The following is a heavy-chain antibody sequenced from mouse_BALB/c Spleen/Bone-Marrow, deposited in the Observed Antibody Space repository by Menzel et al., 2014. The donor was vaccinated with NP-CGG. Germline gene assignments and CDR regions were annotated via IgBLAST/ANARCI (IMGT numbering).Heavy chain of an antibody. Sequence: EVKLMESGGGLVKPGGSLKLSCAASGFAFSSYDMSWVRQTPEKRLEWVAYISSGGGSTYYPDTVKGRFTISRDNAKNTLYLQMSSLKSEDTAMYYCARHRYYFDYWGQGTTLPVSS. J-gene: IGHJ2*01. CDR2: ISSGGGST. CDR1: GFAFSSYD. CDR3: ARHRYYFDY. V-gene: IGHV5-12-1*01.